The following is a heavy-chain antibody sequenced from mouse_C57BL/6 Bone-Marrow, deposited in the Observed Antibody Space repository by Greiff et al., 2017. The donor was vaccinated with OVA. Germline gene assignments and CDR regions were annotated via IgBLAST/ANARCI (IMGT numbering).Heavy chain of an antibody. CDR2: IWSGGST. Sequence: QVQLQQSGPGLVQPSQSLSITCTVSGFSLTSYGVHWVRQSPGKGLEWLGVIWSGGSTDYNAAFISRLSISKDNSKSQVFFKMNSLQADDTAIYYCARKRNWDEGFAYWGQGTLVTVSA. CDR3: ARKRNWDEGFAY. V-gene: IGHV2-2*01. CDR1: GFSLTSYG. D-gene: IGHD4-1*01. J-gene: IGHJ3*01.